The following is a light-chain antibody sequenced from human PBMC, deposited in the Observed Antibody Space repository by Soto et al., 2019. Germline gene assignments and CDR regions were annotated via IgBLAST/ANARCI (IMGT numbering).Light chain of an antibody. Sequence: QSALTQPRSVSGSPGQSVTISCTGTRSDVGSYNYVSWYQLHPGKAPKLMIYDVNKRPSGVPDRFFASKSANRASLTISGLQAEDEADYYCCSYAGTSLYVFGTGTKVTVL. J-gene: IGLJ1*01. CDR3: CSYAGTSLYV. V-gene: IGLV2-11*01. CDR2: DVN. CDR1: RSDVGSYNY.